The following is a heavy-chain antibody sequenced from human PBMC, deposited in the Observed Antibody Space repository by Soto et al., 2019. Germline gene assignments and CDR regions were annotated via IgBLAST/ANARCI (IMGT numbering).Heavy chain of an antibody. J-gene: IGHJ6*02. D-gene: IGHD6-6*01. Sequence: SVKVSCKASGFTFTSSAVQWVRQARGQRLEWIGWIVVGSGNTNYAQKFQERVTITRDTSTSTVYMELSSLRSEDTAVYYCARDQGEYSSSSRGLVYYGMDVWGQGTTVTVSS. CDR1: GFTFTSSA. CDR3: ARDQGEYSSSSRGLVYYGMDV. CDR2: IVVGSGNT. V-gene: IGHV1-58*01.